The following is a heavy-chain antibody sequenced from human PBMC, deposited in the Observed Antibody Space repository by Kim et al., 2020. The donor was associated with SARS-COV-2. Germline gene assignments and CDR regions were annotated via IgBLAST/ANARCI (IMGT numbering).Heavy chain of an antibody. D-gene: IGHD1-26*01. J-gene: IGHJ6*02. CDR3: ARQGAEMGYGMDV. Sequence: SETLSLTCTVSGGSISSSSYYWGWIRQPPGKGLEWIGCIYYSGSTYYNPSLKSRVTISVDTSKNQFALKLSSVTAADAAVYYCARQGAEMGYGMDVWGQGTTVTVSS. V-gene: IGHV4-39*01. CDR2: IYYSGST. CDR1: GGSISSSSYY.